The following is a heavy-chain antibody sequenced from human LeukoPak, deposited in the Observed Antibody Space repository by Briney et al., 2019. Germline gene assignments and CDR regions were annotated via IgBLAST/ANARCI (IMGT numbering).Heavy chain of an antibody. Sequence: SETLSLTCTVSGGSISSYYWSWIQQPPGKGLEWIGYIYYSGSTNYNPSLKSRVTISVDTSKNQFSLKLSSVTAADTAVYYCARVGRGYSGYDDYLFDPWGQGTLVTVSS. CDR2: IYYSGST. CDR1: GGSISSYY. D-gene: IGHD5-12*01. CDR3: ARVGRGYSGYDDYLFDP. J-gene: IGHJ5*02. V-gene: IGHV4-59*01.